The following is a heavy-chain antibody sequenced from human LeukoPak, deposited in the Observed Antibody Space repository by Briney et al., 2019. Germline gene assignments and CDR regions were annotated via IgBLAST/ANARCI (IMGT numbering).Heavy chain of an antibody. Sequence: ASETLSLTCTVSGGSISSSSYYWGWIRQPPGKGLEWIGSIYYSGSTYYNPSLKSRVTISVDTSKNQFSLKLSSVTAADTAVYYCGGHRAGGGGGVVYDFWSGYYDAFDIWGQGTMVTVSS. CDR1: GGSISSSSYY. J-gene: IGHJ3*02. V-gene: IGHV4-39*01. CDR2: IYYSGST. CDR3: GGHRAGGGGGVVYDFWSGYYDAFDI. D-gene: IGHD3-3*01.